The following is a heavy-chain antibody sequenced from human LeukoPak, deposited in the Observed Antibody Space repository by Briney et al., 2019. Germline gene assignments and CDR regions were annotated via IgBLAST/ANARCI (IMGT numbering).Heavy chain of an antibody. CDR1: GFTFDDYA. CDR2: IYSGGST. D-gene: IGHD6-19*01. J-gene: IGHJ4*02. CDR3: ASNGGWYSLGY. Sequence: GGSLRLSCAASGFTFDDYAMHWVRQAPGKGLEWVSVIYSGGSTYYADSVKGRFTISRDNSKNTLYLQMNSLRAEDTAVYYCASNGGWYSLGYWGQGTLVTVSS. V-gene: IGHV3-66*01.